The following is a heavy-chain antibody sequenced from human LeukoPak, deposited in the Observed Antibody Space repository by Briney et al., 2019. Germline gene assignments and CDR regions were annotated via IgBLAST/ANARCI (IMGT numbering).Heavy chain of an antibody. CDR3: ARAQFYHDSSTYGPDY. CDR2: ISGSGGST. J-gene: IGHJ4*02. V-gene: IGHV3-23*01. CDR1: GFTFSSYA. Sequence: GGSLRLSCAASGFTFSSYAMSWVRQAPGKGLEWVSAISGSGGSTYYADSVKGRFSISRDTSKNAVYLQMNSLRAEDTAVYYCARAQFYHDSSTYGPDYWGQGTLVTVSS. D-gene: IGHD3-22*01.